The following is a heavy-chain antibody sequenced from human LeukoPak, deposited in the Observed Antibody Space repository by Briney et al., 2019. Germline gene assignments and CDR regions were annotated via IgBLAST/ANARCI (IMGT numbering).Heavy chain of an antibody. CDR2: ITSNGGAT. J-gene: IGHJ4*02. CDR3: AKAAVSMSTVTLDN. Sequence: GGSLRLSCAASGFSFSIYAMSWVRQAPGKGLEWVSGITSNGGATFHADSVKGRFTISRDNSKNTVYLQMNGLRAEDTALYYCAKAAVSMSTVTLDNWGQGTLVTVSS. D-gene: IGHD4-17*01. V-gene: IGHV3-23*01. CDR1: GFSFSIYA.